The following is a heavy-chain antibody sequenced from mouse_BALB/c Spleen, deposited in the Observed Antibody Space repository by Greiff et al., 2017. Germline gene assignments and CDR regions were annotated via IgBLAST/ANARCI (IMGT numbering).Heavy chain of an antibody. CDR3: ARDRGNYSWFAY. V-gene: IGHV2-9*02. CDR1: GFSLTSYG. Sequence: VKLQESGPGLVAPSQSLSITCTVSGFSLTSYGVHWVRQPPGKGLEWLGVIWAGGSTNYNSALMSRLSISKDNSKSQVFLKMNSLQTDDTAMYYCARDRGNYSWFAYWGQGTLVTVSA. D-gene: IGHD6-1*01. J-gene: IGHJ3*01. CDR2: IWAGGST.